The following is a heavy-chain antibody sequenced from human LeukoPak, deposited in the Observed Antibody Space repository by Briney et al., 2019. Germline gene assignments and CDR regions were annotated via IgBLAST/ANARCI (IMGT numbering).Heavy chain of an antibody. CDR3: NANVVPSAGDAFDI. V-gene: IGHV3-30*03. CDR2: ISYDGSNK. Sequence: GGSLRLSCAASGFTFSSYVMHWVRQAPGKGLEWVAVISYDGSNKYYADSVKGRFTISRDNSKNTLYLQMNSLRAEDTAVYYCNANVVPSAGDAFDIWGQGTMVTVSS. J-gene: IGHJ3*02. D-gene: IGHD2-2*01. CDR1: GFTFSSYV.